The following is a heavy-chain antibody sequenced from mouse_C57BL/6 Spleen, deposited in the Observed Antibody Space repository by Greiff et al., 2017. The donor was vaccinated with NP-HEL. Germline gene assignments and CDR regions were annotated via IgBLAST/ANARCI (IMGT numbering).Heavy chain of an antibody. CDR3: TRRENFDFITTVVEDY. Sequence: QVQLKESGAELVRPGASVTLSCKASGYTFTDYEMHWVKQTPVHGLEWIGAIDPETGGTAYNQKFKGKAILTADKSSSTAYMELRSLTSEDSAVYYCTRRENFDFITTVVEDYWGQGTTLTVSS. D-gene: IGHD1-1*01. V-gene: IGHV1-15*01. CDR2: IDPETGGT. J-gene: IGHJ2*01. CDR1: GYTFTDYE.